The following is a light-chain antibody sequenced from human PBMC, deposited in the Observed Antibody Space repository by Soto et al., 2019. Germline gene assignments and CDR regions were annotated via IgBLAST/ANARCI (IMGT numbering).Light chain of an antibody. CDR3: SSYAGSNTYV. J-gene: IGLJ1*01. CDR1: ISDVGGYNY. CDR2: EVS. V-gene: IGLV2-8*01. Sequence: QSLLTLPPCASGSPGQSFTFSCTGTISDVGGYNYVSWYQQHPGKAPKLMIYEVSRRPSGVPDRFSGSKSGNAASLTVSGLQAEDEADYCCSSYAGSNTYVFGTGTKVTVL.